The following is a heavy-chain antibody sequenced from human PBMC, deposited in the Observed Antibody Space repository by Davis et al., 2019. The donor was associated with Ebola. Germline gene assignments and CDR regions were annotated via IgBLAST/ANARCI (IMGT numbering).Heavy chain of an antibody. J-gene: IGHJ4*02. D-gene: IGHD6-13*01. CDR2: INPNSGDT. CDR3: AREGSIAAAHLH. V-gene: IGHV1-2*02. Sequence: ASVKVSCKASGYPFTGQYMHWVRQAPGQGLEWMGWINPNSGDTNYAQKFQGRVTMTMDTSISTAYMELSSLRSDDTAVYYCAREGSIAAAHLHWGQGTLVTVSS. CDR1: GYPFTGQY.